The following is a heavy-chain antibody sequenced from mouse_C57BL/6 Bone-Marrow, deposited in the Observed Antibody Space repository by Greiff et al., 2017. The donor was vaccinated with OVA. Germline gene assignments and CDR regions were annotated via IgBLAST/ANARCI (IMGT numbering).Heavy chain of an antibody. V-gene: IGHV14-4*01. CDR3: TGRGSTWYFDV. CDR2: IDPENGDT. Sequence: VQLKQSGAELVRPGASVKLSCTASGFNIKDDYMHWVKQRPEQGLEWIGWIDPENGDTEYASKFQGKATITADTSSNTAYLQLSSLTSEDTAVYYCTGRGSTWYFDVWGTGTTVTVSS. CDR1: GFNIKDDY. J-gene: IGHJ1*03. D-gene: IGHD1-1*01.